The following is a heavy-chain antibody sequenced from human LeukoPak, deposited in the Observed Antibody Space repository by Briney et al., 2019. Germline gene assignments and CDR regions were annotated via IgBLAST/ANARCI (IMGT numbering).Heavy chain of an antibody. V-gene: IGHV3-21*01. CDR1: GFTFSGYS. Sequence: GSLRLSRAASGFTFSGYSMNWVRQAPGPGLEWVSSISSSSSYIYYADSVKGRFTIARDNAKNSLYLQMNSLRAEDTAVYYCAKHLYSSGWYDYWGQGTLVTVSS. J-gene: IGHJ4*02. CDR2: ISSSSSYI. D-gene: IGHD6-19*01. CDR3: AKHLYSSGWYDY.